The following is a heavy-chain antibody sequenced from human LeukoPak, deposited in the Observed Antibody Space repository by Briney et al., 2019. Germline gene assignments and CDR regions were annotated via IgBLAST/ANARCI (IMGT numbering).Heavy chain of an antibody. V-gene: IGHV1-8*03. D-gene: IGHD6-6*01. CDR1: GYTFTSYD. CDR2: MNPNSGNT. Sequence: ASVKVSCKASGYTFTSYDINWVRQATGQGLEWMGWMNPNSGNTGYAQKLQGRVTITRNTSISTAYMELSSLRSEDTAVYYCARGVAARPWYYYYYMDVWGKGTTVTVSS. CDR3: ARGVAARPWYYYYYMDV. J-gene: IGHJ6*03.